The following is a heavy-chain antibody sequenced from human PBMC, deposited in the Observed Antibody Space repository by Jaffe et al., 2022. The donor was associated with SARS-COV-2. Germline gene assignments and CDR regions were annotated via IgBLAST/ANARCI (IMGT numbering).Heavy chain of an antibody. CDR1: GFTFSNYA. J-gene: IGHJ5*02. CDR2: ISGRGGSA. Sequence: EVQLLESGGGLVQPGGSLRLSCAASGFTFSNYALSWVRQAPGKGLEWVSAISGRGGSAYYADSVKGRFTISRDSSKNTLYLQMNSLRVEDTGVYYCAKTYREDIMANWFDPWGQGTLVTVSS. CDR3: AKTYREDIMANWFDP. V-gene: IGHV3-23*01. D-gene: IGHD5-12*01.